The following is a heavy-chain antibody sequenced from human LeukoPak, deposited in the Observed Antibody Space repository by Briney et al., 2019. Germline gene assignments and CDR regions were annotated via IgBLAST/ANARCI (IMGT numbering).Heavy chain of an antibody. J-gene: IGHJ5*02. CDR3: ARNDYGDFWFDP. D-gene: IGHD4-17*01. Sequence: SQTLSLTCTVSGGSISSGGYSWSWIRQPPGKGLEWIGYIYHSGSTYYNPSLKSRVTISVDRSKNQFSLKLSSVTAADTAVYYCARNDYGDFWFDPWGQGTLVTVSS. CDR1: GGSISSGGYS. CDR2: IYHSGST. V-gene: IGHV4-30-2*01.